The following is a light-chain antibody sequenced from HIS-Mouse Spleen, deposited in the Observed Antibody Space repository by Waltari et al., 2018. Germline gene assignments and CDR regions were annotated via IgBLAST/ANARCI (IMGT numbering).Light chain of an antibody. CDR3: QQYGSPSFT. Sequence: EIVLTQSSGTLSLSPGERATLSLRASQSVSSSYLAWYQQTPGQVPRLLIYGASSRASAMPERFSANGSGTDFTLTISRLETDDYAVYYCQQYGSPSFTFRPETKVDIK. CDR2: GAS. CDR1: QSVSSSY. V-gene: IGKV3-20*01. J-gene: IGKJ3*01.